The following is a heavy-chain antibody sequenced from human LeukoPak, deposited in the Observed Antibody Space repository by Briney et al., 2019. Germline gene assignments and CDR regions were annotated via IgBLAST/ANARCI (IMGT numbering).Heavy chain of an antibody. CDR3: ARVSTVTPDY. CDR2: ISSSSSYI. V-gene: IGHV3-21*01. CDR1: GFTFSSYS. Sequence: PGGSLRLSCAASGFTFSSYSMNWVRQAPGKGLEWVSSISSSSSYIYYADSVKGRFTISRDNAKNSLYLQMNSLRAEDAAVYYCARVSTVTPDYWGQGTLVTVSS. J-gene: IGHJ4*02. D-gene: IGHD4-17*01.